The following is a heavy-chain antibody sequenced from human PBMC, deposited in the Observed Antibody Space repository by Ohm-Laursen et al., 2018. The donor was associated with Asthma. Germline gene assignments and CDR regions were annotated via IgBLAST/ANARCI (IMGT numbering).Heavy chain of an antibody. CDR2: IWYDGSNK. CDR1: GFTFSSYG. V-gene: IGHV3-33*01. D-gene: IGHD6-19*01. J-gene: IGHJ4*02. Sequence: SLRLSCTASGFTFSSYGMHWVRQAPGKGLEWVAVIWYDGSNKYYADSVKGRFTISRDNSKNTLYLQMNSLRAEDTAVYYCARDYSSGWYTFDYWGQGTLVTVSS. CDR3: ARDYSSGWYTFDY.